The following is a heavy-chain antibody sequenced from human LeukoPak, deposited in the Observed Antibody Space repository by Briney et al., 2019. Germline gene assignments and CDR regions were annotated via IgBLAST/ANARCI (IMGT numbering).Heavy chain of an antibody. D-gene: IGHD4-17*01. V-gene: IGHV3-74*01. CDR2: INSDGSRT. J-gene: IGHJ4*02. CDR3: ARDLDTVTTKLDY. Sequence: QPGGSLRLSCAASGFTFSSFWMHWVRHAPGKGLGLVSRINSDGSRTSYADSVKGRFTISRDNAKNTLYLQMNSLRVEDTAVYYCARDLDTVTTKLDYWGQGTLVTVSS. CDR1: GFTFSSFW.